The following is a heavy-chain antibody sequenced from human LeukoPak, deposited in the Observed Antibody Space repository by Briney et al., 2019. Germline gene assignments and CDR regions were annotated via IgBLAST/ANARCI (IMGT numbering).Heavy chain of an antibody. CDR1: GYTFTSHW. CDR3: TTVSSPSA. V-gene: IGHV5-51*03. D-gene: IGHD2/OR15-2a*01. J-gene: IGHJ5*02. Sequence: KPGESLKISCKGSGYTFTSHWIGWVRQMPGKGLEWMGIIWPSDSDSRYSPSFEGQVTISADKSTTTAYLQWSSLKASDTAIYYCTTVSSPSAWGQGTLVTVSS. CDR2: IWPSDSDS.